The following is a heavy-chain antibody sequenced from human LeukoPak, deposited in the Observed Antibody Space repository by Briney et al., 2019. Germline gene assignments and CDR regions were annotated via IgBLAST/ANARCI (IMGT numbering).Heavy chain of an antibody. CDR2: IYYSGST. J-gene: IGHJ3*02. CDR3: ARGRGGAFDI. V-gene: IGHV4-59*01. D-gene: IGHD3-10*01. Sequence: SETLSLTCTVSGGSISSYYWSWIRQPPGKGLEWIGYIYYSGSTNYNPSLKSRVTISVDTSKIQFSLKLSSVTAADTAVYYCARGRGGAFDIWGQGTMVTVSS. CDR1: GGSISSYY.